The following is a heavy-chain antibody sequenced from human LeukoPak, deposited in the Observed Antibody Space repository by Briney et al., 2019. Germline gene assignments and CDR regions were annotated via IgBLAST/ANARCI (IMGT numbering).Heavy chain of an antibody. CDR2: INPNSGGT. V-gene: IGHV1-2*02. J-gene: IGHJ4*02. CDR1: GYTFTGYY. D-gene: IGHD6-19*01. CDR3: ARVGRAVAGHSV. Sequence: ASVKVSCKAFGYTFTGYYMHWVRQAPGQGLEWMGWINPNSGGTNYAQKFQGRVTMTRDTSISTAYMELSRLRSDDTPTYYCARVGRAVAGHSVWGQGTLVTVSS.